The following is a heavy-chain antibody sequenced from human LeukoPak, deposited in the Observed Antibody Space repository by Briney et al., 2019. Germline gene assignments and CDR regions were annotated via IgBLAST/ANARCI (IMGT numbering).Heavy chain of an antibody. CDR3: ARIFYYGSGSQGGDFDF. CDR1: GFTFSSYS. V-gene: IGHV3-48*02. D-gene: IGHD3-10*01. J-gene: IGHJ4*02. Sequence: GGSLRLSCAASGFTFSSYSMNWVRQAPGKGLEWVSYISSSSSTIYYADSVKGRFTISRDNAKNSLYLQMNSLRDEDTAVYYCARIFYYGSGSQGGDFDFWGQGTLVTVSS. CDR2: ISSSSSTI.